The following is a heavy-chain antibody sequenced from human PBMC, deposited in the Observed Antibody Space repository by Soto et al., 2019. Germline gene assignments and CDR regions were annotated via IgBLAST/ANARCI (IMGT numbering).Heavy chain of an antibody. D-gene: IGHD6-6*01. CDR2: ISSSGATI. Sequence: GGSLRLSFAASGFAFSRYGMTWVRQAPGKGLEWISYISSSGATIFYADSVKGRFTVSRDNSKNTLYLQMNSLRAEDTAVYYCKLASSAYDYWGQGTLVTVSS. J-gene: IGHJ4*02. V-gene: IGHV3-48*01. CDR1: GFAFSRYG. CDR3: KLASSAYDY.